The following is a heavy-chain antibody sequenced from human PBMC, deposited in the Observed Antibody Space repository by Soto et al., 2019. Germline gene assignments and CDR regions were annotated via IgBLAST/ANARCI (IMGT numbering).Heavy chain of an antibody. V-gene: IGHV1-2*04. D-gene: IGHD6-19*01. CDR2: INPNSGDT. CDR3: ATSRISIAVAGETEYYFDY. Sequence: GASVKVSCKASGYIFTGYYMHWVLQAPGQGLEWMGWINPNSGDTNYTQKFQGWVTMTRDTSISTAYMELSRLRSDDTAVYYCATSRISIAVAGETEYYFDYWGQGTPVTSPQ. J-gene: IGHJ4*02. CDR1: GYIFTGYY.